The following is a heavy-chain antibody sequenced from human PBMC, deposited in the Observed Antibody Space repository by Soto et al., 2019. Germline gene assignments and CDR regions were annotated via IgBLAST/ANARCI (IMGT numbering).Heavy chain of an antibody. V-gene: IGHV4-4*02. CDR3: ARLVYDSRLNYLYFDH. CDR1: GVSISSGNW. CDR2: VYNDGSA. D-gene: IGHD3-22*01. Sequence: LSLTCDVSGVSISSGNWWSWVRQPPGKGLEWIAEVYNDGSANYHPSLESRATISVDRSKNQFSLRLSSVTAADTGKYYCARLVYDSRLNYLYFDHWGQGTLVTVS. J-gene: IGHJ4*02.